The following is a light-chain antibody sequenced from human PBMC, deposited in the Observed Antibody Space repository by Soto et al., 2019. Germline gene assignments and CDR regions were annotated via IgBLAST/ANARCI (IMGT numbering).Light chain of an antibody. J-gene: IGKJ4*01. V-gene: IGKV1-27*01. Sequence: DFQMTQSPSSLSASVGDRVTITCRASQDISNDVAWYQQKPGKPPNLLISSSSTLQSGVPSRFSGTGYGTDFTLTIGNLQPDDVATYYCQKYNSFPPTFGGGIKVEI. CDR2: SSS. CDR3: QKYNSFPPT. CDR1: QDISND.